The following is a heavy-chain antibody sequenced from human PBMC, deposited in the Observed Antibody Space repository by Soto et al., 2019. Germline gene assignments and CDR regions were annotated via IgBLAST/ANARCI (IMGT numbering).Heavy chain of an antibody. V-gene: IGHV4-39*01. D-gene: IGHD3-10*01. CDR2: IYHSGST. J-gene: IGHJ4*02. Sequence: SETLSLTCSVSGGSISSSSYYWGWIRQPPGKGLEWLGSIYHSGSTYYNPSLKSRVTVSVDTSKNQFSLRLSSVTAAETAVYYCATLLKTMALLWGRGTLVTVSS. CDR3: ATLLKTMALL. CDR1: GGSISSSSYY.